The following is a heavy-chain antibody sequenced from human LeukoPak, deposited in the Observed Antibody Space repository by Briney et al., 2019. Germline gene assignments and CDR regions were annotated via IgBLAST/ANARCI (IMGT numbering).Heavy chain of an antibody. Sequence: ASVKVSCRASGYTFTGYYMHWVRQAPGQGLEWMGWINPNSGGTNYAQKFQGRVTMTRDTSISTAYMELSRLRSDDTAVYYCARETYSSSSIDYWGQGTLVTVSS. CDR1: GYTFTGYY. CDR3: ARETYSSSSIDY. J-gene: IGHJ4*02. D-gene: IGHD6-6*01. V-gene: IGHV1-2*02. CDR2: INPNSGGT.